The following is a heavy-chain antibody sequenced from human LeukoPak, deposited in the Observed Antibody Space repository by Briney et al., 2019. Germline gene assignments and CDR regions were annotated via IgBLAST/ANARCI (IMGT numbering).Heavy chain of an antibody. Sequence: GGSLRLSCAASGFTFSSYAMHWVRQAPGKGLEWVAVISYDGSNKYYADSVKGRFTISRDNSKNTLYLQMNSLRAEDTAVYYCARDLGSSSSKWVLHTYYYYYGMDVWGQGTTVTVSS. CDR2: ISYDGSNK. CDR1: GFTFSSYA. V-gene: IGHV3-30-3*01. J-gene: IGHJ6*02. D-gene: IGHD6-6*01. CDR3: ARDLGSSSSKWVLHTYYYYYGMDV.